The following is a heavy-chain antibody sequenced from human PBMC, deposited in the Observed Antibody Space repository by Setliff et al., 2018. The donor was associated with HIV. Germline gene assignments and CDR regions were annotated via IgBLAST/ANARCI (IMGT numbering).Heavy chain of an antibody. J-gene: IGHJ3*02. V-gene: IGHV1-2*02. CDR3: ARVPYRSAWFSGGHDAFDI. CDR1: GYTFTGYY. CDR2: INPNSGGT. Sequence: ASVKVSCKASGYTFTGYYMHRVRQAPGQGLEWMGWINPNSGGTNYAQKFQGRVTMTRDTSISTAYMEMRSLRSDDTAVYFCARVPYRSAWFSGGHDAFDIWGQGTMVTVSS. D-gene: IGHD6-19*01.